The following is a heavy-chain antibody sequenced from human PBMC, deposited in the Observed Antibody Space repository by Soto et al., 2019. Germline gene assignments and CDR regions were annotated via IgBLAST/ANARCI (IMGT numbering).Heavy chain of an antibody. CDR2: ISSSSSYI. V-gene: IGHV3-21*04. J-gene: IGHJ6*02. Sequence: GGSLRLSCAASGFTFSSYSMNWVRQAPGKGLEWVSSISSSSSYIYYADSVKGRFTISRDNAKNSLYLQMNSLRAEDTAVYYCARDYYDSSGYFYYYGMDVWGQGTTVTV. D-gene: IGHD3-22*01. CDR1: GFTFSSYS. CDR3: ARDYYDSSGYFYYYGMDV.